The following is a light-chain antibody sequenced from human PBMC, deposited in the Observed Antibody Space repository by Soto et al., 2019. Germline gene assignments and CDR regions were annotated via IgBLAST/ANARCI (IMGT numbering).Light chain of an antibody. CDR2: AAS. Sequence: DLQMTQSPSSLSASVGDRITITCRASQSISSYLNWYQQKPGKAPKLLIYAASSLQSGVPSRFSGSGSGTDFTLTICSLQPEDFATYYCQQSYSTPTFGGGTKVEIK. CDR1: QSISSY. CDR3: QQSYSTPT. V-gene: IGKV1-39*01. J-gene: IGKJ4*01.